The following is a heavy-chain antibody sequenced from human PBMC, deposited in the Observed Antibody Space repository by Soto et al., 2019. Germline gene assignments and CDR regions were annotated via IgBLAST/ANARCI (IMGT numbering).Heavy chain of an antibody. J-gene: IGHJ6*02. CDR3: AHRKSSYYGSENTYYYGMDV. D-gene: IGHD3-10*01. V-gene: IGHV2-5*01. Sequence: QITLKESGPPLVKPTQTLTLTCTFSGFSLSTSGMGVAWICQPPEKALEWLAVIYWTDDKRYSPSLKSRLTITKDTSKNQVVLTMTDMDPVDTATYYCAHRKSSYYGSENTYYYGMDVWGQGTTVTVSS. CDR2: IYWTDDK. CDR1: GFSLSTSGMG.